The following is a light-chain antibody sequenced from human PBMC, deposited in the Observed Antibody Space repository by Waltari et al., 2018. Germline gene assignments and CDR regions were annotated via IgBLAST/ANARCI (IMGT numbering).Light chain of an antibody. J-gene: IGLJ3*02. Sequence: QSVLTQPPSASGTPGQRVTISCSGSSSNIGSNTVNWYQQLPGTAPKRLIYSNNQRPSGVPDRFPGPKSGPSASLAISGLQSEDEADYYCAAWDDSLNGPVFGGGTKLTVL. CDR3: AAWDDSLNGPV. V-gene: IGLV1-44*01. CDR1: SSNIGSNT. CDR2: SNN.